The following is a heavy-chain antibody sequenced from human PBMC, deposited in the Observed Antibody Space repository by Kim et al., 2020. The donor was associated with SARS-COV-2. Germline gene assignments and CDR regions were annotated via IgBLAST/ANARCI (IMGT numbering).Heavy chain of an antibody. Sequence: SQTLSLTCAISGDTVSSDTVAWNWIRQSPSRGLEWLGRTYYRSKWYTDYPVSLKSRLSVIPDSAKNQFSLQLNSVTPEDTAVYYCARDVLLGSADARHYYGMDDWGLGTTVVVSS. V-gene: IGHV6-1*01. J-gene: IGHJ6*02. CDR2: TYYRSKWYT. CDR1: GDTVSSDTVA. D-gene: IGHD3-10*01. CDR3: ARDVLLGSADARHYYGMDD.